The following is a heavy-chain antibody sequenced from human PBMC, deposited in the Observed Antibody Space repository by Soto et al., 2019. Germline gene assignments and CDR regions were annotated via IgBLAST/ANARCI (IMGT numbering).Heavy chain of an antibody. J-gene: IGHJ3*02. CDR1: GECFSGYD. D-gene: IGHD5-12*01. CDR3: ARFIEVYVKIVATYAFDI. V-gene: IGHV4-34*01. Sequence: PSETLSITCAVYGECFSGYDWSWIRQPPGKGLEWIGEINHSGSTNYNPSLKSRVTISVDTSKNQFSLKLSSVTAADTAVYYCARFIEVYVKIVATYAFDIRGKGTMVTVTS. CDR2: INHSGST.